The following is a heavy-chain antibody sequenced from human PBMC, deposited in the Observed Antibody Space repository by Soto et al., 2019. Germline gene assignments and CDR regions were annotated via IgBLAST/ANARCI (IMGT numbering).Heavy chain of an antibody. D-gene: IGHD2-2*01. Sequence: PSETLSLTCTVSGGSISSSSCHWGWIRQPPGKGLEWIASIKYSGTTFYNPSLKSRVTLSVDTSKNQFALKLSSVTAADTAVYYCARRKPYCSSTSCSYFDYWGQGTLVTVSS. V-gene: IGHV4-39*06. J-gene: IGHJ4*02. CDR3: ARRKPYCSSTSCSYFDY. CDR2: IKYSGTT. CDR1: GGSISSSSCH.